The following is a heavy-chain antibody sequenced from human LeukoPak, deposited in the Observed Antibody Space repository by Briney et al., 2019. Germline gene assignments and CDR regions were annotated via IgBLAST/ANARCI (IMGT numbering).Heavy chain of an antibody. Sequence: SETLSLTCTVSGGSISSSSYYWGWIRQPPGKGLEWIGSIYYSGSTYYNPSLKSRVIISVDTSKNQFSLKLNSVTAADTAVYYCSRVAAGIGFFQHWGQGTLVTVSS. CDR3: SRVAAGIGFFQH. D-gene: IGHD6-13*01. V-gene: IGHV4-39*07. J-gene: IGHJ1*01. CDR1: GGSISSSSYY. CDR2: IYYSGST.